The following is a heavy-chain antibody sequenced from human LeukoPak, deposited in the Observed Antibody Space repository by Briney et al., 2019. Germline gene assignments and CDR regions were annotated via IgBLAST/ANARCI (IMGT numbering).Heavy chain of an antibody. D-gene: IGHD1-26*01. V-gene: IGHV3-23*01. Sequence: GGSLRLSCAASGFTFSSYAMSWVRQAPGKGLEWVSAISGSGGSTYYADSVKGRFTISRDNSKNTLYLQMNSLRAEDTAVYYCARDNSGSARENWFDPWGQGTLVTVSS. J-gene: IGHJ5*02. CDR2: ISGSGGST. CDR3: ARDNSGSARENWFDP. CDR1: GFTFSSYA.